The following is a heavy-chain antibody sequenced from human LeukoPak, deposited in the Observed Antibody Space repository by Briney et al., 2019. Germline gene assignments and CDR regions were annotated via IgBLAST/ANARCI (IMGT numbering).Heavy chain of an antibody. D-gene: IGHD3-3*01. CDR2: INPNSGGT. Sequence: ASVKVSCKASGGTFSSYAISWVRQAPGQGLEWMGRINPNSGGTNYAQKFQGRVTMTRDTSISTAYMELSRLRSDDTAVYYCARDLRGYYDFWSGYYSYNWGQGTLVTVSS. CDR1: GGTFSSYA. J-gene: IGHJ4*02. V-gene: IGHV1-2*06. CDR3: ARDLRGYYDFWSGYYSYN.